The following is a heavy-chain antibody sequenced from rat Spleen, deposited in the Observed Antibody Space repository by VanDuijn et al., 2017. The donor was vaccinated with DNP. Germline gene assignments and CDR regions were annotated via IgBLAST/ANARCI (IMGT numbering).Heavy chain of an antibody. J-gene: IGHJ1*01. CDR1: GFTFSNYD. Sequence: EVQLVESGGGLVQPGRSLKLSCAASGFTFSNYDMAWVRQAPTKGLEWVASISLSGGSTYYRDSVKGRFTISGDNAKSTLYLQMDSLKSEDTATYYCARFTYYVYSGDYWYFDFWGPGTKVTVSS. V-gene: IGHV5-19*01. CDR3: ARFTYYVYSGDYWYFDF. D-gene: IGHD1-9*01. CDR2: ISLSGGST.